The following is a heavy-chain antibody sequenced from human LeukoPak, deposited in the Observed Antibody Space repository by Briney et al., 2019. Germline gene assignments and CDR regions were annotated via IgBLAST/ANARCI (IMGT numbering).Heavy chain of an antibody. CDR3: AKAAGGGYNSHFDF. Sequence: ASVKVSCKASGYTFTSYGISWVRQAPGQGLEWMGWISAYNGNTNYAQKLQGRVTMTRDTSTSTVYMDLSSLRSEDTAVYYCAKAAGGGYNSHFDFWGQGTLVTVSS. CDR2: ISAYNGNT. CDR1: GYTFTSYG. J-gene: IGHJ4*02. D-gene: IGHD5-24*01. V-gene: IGHV1-18*01.